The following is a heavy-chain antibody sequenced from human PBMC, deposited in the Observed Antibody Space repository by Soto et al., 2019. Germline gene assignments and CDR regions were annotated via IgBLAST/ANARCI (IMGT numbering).Heavy chain of an antibody. CDR2: RYYSEST. V-gene: IGHV4-31*03. D-gene: IGHD6-19*01. CDR1: GGSITTGGYY. Sequence: SETLSLTCTVSGGSITTGGYYWSWIRQLPGKGLEWIGHRYYSESTYYNPSLKSRVSISLDTSKNQFSLKLSFVTAADTAVYYCARAPSSGRVWFDPWGQGTLVTVSS. J-gene: IGHJ5*02. CDR3: ARAPSSGRVWFDP.